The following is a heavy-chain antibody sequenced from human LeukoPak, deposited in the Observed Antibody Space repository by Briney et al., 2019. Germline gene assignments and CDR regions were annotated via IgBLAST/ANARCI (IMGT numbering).Heavy chain of an antibody. Sequence: GGSLRLSCSASGFPFNTYAIHWVRQAPGKGLEYVAGISSNGDNTDFADSAKGRFAISRDNSKSTLFLQMNSLRAEDTAVYFCTRDSALLGVAFDLWGQGTVVTVSS. V-gene: IGHV3-64D*06. D-gene: IGHD2-15*01. CDR3: TRDSALLGVAFDL. CDR2: ISSNGDNT. CDR1: GFPFNTYA. J-gene: IGHJ3*01.